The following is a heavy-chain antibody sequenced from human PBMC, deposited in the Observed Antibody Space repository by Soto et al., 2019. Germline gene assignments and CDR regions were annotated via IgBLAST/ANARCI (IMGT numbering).Heavy chain of an antibody. J-gene: IGHJ4*02. V-gene: IGHV4-59*01. Sequence: SETLSLTCTVSGGSISSYYWSWIRQPPGKGLEWIGYIYYSGSTNYNPSLKSRVTISVDTSKNQFSLKLSSVAAADTAVYYCARLGRAAGSPLFDYWGQGTMVTVYS. CDR2: IYYSGST. CDR3: ARLGRAAGSPLFDY. CDR1: GGSISSYY. D-gene: IGHD6-13*01.